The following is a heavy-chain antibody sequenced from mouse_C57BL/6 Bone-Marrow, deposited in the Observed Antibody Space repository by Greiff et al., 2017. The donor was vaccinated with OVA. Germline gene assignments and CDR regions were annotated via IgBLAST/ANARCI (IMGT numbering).Heavy chain of an antibody. J-gene: IGHJ2*01. CDR2: ISSGGSYT. V-gene: IGHV5-6*01. CDR3: ARQGSSYDY. CDR1: GFTFSSYG. D-gene: IGHD1-1*01. Sequence: DVQLVESGGDLVKPGGSLKLSCAASGFTFSSYGMSWVRQTPDKRLEWVATISSGGSYTYYPDSVKGRFTISRDNAKNTLYLQMSSLKSEDTAMYYCARQGSSYDYWGQGTTLSLL.